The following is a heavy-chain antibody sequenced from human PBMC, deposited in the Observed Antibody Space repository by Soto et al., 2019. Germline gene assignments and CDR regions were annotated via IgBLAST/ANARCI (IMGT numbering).Heavy chain of an antibody. CDR1: GYSFTTYW. CDR3: ATGGYCSSTSCYNFFDY. D-gene: IGHD2-2*02. J-gene: IGHJ4*02. Sequence: GESLKISCKGSGYSFTTYWIGWVRQMPGKGLEWMGIIDPGDSDTRYSPSFQGQVTISADKSISTAYLQWSSLKASDTAMYYCATGGYCSSTSCYNFFDYWGQGTLVTVSS. V-gene: IGHV5-51*01. CDR2: IDPGDSDT.